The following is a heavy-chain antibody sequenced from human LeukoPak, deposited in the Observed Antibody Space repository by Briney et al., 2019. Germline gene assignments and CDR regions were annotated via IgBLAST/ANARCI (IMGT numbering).Heavy chain of an antibody. V-gene: IGHV1-69*06. CDR1: GGTFSSYA. Sequence: ASVKVSCKASGGTFSSYAISWVRQAPGQGLEWMGGIIPIFGTANYAQKFQGRVTITADKSTTTAYMELRSLRSDDTAVYYCTKASLAFGTKYFDPWGQGTLVTVSS. CDR3: TKASLAFGTKYFDP. J-gene: IGHJ5*02. CDR2: IIPIFGTA. D-gene: IGHD3-10*01.